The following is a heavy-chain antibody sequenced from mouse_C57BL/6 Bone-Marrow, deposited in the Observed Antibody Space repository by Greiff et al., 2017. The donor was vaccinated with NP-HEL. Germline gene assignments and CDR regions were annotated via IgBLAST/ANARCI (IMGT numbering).Heavy chain of an antibody. CDR3: ARSYYFDY. CDR2: INPGSGGT. V-gene: IGHV1-54*01. Sequence: VKLMESGAELVRPGTSVKVSCKASGYAFTNYLIEWVKQRPGQGLEWIGVINPGSGGTNYNEKFKGKATLTADKSSSTAYMQLSSLTSEDSAVYFCARSYYFDYWGQGTTLTVSS. J-gene: IGHJ2*01. CDR1: GYAFTNYL.